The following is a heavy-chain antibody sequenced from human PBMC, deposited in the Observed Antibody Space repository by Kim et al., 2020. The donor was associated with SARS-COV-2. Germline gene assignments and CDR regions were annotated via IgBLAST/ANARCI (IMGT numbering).Heavy chain of an antibody. CDR2: ISGSGGST. Sequence: GGSLRLSCAASGFTFSSYAMSWVRQAPGKGLEWVSAISGSGGSTYYADSVKGRFTISRDNSKNTLYLQMNSLRAEDTAVYYCAKSIRRITMIVVVIGTFDYWGQGTLVTVSS. J-gene: IGHJ4*02. CDR3: AKSIRRITMIVVVIGTFDY. D-gene: IGHD3-22*01. V-gene: IGHV3-23*01. CDR1: GFTFSSYA.